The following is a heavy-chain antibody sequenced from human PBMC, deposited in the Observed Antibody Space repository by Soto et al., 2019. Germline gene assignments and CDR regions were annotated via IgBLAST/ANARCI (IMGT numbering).Heavy chain of an antibody. J-gene: IGHJ6*02. CDR1: GGSISSGGYY. V-gene: IGHV4-31*03. CDR3: ARARIDQDLSPGYYPYAMEV. CDR2: IYYSGST. D-gene: IGHD3-9*01. Sequence: SETLSLTCTVSGGSISSGGYYWSWIRQHPGKGLEWIGYIYYSGSTYYNPSLKSRVTISVDTSKNQFSLKLSSVTAADTAVSYCARARIDQDLSPGYYPYAMEVWGQGTTVTV.